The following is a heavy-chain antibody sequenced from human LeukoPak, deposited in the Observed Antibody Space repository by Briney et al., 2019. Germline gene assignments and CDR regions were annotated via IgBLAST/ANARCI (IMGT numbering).Heavy chain of an antibody. Sequence: SETLSLICTVSGGSISTYYWRWVRQPPGKGLEWIGCTHYIGRPHYNPSLNIRVPISVHTSMNLFSLKLSSVTAADSAVYYCARGDMMLRRVIDEIDLWGQGTLVTVSS. CDR3: ARGDMMLRRVIDEIDL. V-gene: IGHV4-59*01. D-gene: IGHD3-10*01. CDR2: THYIGRP. J-gene: IGHJ5*02. CDR1: GGSISTYY.